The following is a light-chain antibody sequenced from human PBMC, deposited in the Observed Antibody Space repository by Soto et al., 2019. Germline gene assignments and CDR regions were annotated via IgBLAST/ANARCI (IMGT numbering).Light chain of an antibody. CDR1: SSDAGSYNL. CDR3: CSYAGSSTHVV. V-gene: IGLV2-23*01. CDR2: EGS. Sequence: QSALTQPASVSGSPGQWITISCTGTSSDAGSYNLVSWYQQHPGKAPKLMIYEGSKRPSGVSNRFSGSKSGNTASLTISGLQAEDEAYYYCCSYAGSSTHVVFGGGTKLTVL. J-gene: IGLJ2*01.